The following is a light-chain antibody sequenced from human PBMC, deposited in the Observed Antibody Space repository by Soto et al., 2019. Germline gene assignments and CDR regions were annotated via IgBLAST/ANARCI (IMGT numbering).Light chain of an antibody. Sequence: QPVLTQPXSXSXXPXXXVTIXCSGSGSNIGSNTVNWYQQLPGTAPKLLIYNNNQRPSGVPDRFSGSKSGTSASLAISGLQSEDEADYYCAAWDDSLNGLVFGTGTKVTVL. J-gene: IGLJ1*01. CDR2: NNN. CDR1: GSNIGSNT. V-gene: IGLV1-44*01. CDR3: AAWDDSLNGLV.